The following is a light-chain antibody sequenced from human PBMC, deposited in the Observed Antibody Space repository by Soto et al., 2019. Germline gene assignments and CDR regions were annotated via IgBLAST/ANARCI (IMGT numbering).Light chain of an antibody. CDR1: QSITTHY. V-gene: IGKV3-20*01. CDR2: GAS. CDR3: QHYGSSPR. J-gene: IGKJ1*01. Sequence: EIVLTQSPATLSSFPGDRVTLSCRASQSITTHYLAWYQQKPGQTPRLLIYGASRRATGIPDRFSGSGSGTDFTLTISRLEPEDFAVYYCQHYGSSPRFGQGTKVEIK.